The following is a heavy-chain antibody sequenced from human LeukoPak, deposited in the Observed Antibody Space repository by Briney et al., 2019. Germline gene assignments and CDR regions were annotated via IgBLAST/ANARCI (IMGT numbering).Heavy chain of an antibody. Sequence: SETLSLTCTVSGGSISSHYWSWIRQPSGKGLEWIGYIYYSGSTNYNPSLKSRVTISVDTSKNQFSLKLSSVTAADTAVYYCARGGILTGYYIDYWGQGTLVTVS. J-gene: IGHJ4*02. CDR3: ARGGILTGYYIDY. V-gene: IGHV4-59*11. D-gene: IGHD3-9*01. CDR1: GGSISSHY. CDR2: IYYSGST.